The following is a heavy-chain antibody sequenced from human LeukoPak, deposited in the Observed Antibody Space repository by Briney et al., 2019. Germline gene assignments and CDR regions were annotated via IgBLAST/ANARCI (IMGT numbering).Heavy chain of an antibody. CDR3: AMSDIAAAGIYCYSDL. Sequence: ASVKLSRKASGHTFTPSYMHWVRQAPGQGLEWLGIINPSGGSTSYAQKLQGRVTLTRDTSTRTIYMQLSSLTSVDTSVDYCAMSDIAAAGIYCYSDLWGRGTLVTVSS. J-gene: IGHJ2*01. V-gene: IGHV1-46*01. D-gene: IGHD6-13*01. CDR1: GHTFTPSY. CDR2: INPSGGST.